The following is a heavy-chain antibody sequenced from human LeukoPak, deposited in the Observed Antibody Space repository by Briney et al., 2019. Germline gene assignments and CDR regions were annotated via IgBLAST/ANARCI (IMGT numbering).Heavy chain of an antibody. Sequence: GGSLRLSCAASGFTFSTYSMNWVRQAPGKGLEWVSYIGSSDSTIYYADSVKGRFTISRDNAKNSLYLQMNSLRAEDTALYYCARGGYGAHMGWGQGTLVTVSS. D-gene: IGHD4-17*01. J-gene: IGHJ4*02. CDR3: ARGGYGAHMG. CDR1: GFTFSTYS. CDR2: IGSSDSTI. V-gene: IGHV3-48*01.